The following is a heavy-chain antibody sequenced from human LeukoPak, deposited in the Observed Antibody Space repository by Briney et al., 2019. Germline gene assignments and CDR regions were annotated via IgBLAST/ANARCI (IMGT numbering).Heavy chain of an antibody. D-gene: IGHD1-26*01. CDR1: EFTVSTNY. CDR3: ARSGNYLWRGHFDY. J-gene: IGHJ4*02. Sequence: GGSLRLSCTASEFTVSTNYMSWVRQAPGKGLEWVSFIYSGGKTYYADSVKGRFTISRDTSRNTLFLQMNGLRAEDTAVYYCARSGNYLWRGHFDYWGQGTLVTASS. CDR2: IYSGGKT. V-gene: IGHV3-66*01.